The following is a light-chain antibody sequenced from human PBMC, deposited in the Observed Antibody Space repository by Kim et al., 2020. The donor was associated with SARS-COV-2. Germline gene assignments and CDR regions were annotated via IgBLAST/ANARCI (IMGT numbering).Light chain of an antibody. V-gene: IGKV3-15*01. Sequence: VSLGERVILSCGASQTISNNLAWYQQKPGQTPRLLFYGASTGATGIPARFSGSGFGTEFTLTISSLQSEDFAIYYCQQYNFWPWTFGQGTKVDIK. CDR3: QQYNFWPWT. CDR1: QTISNN. J-gene: IGKJ1*01. CDR2: GAS.